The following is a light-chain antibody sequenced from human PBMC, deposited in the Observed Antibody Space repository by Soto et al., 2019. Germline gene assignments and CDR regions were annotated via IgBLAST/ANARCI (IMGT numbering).Light chain of an antibody. V-gene: IGKV1-5*01. CDR1: QSISWW. CDR3: QQYNGY. Sequence: DFQMTQSPSTLSASVGDRVTITCRASQSISWWLAWYQQKPGKAPKLLIYDASSLESGVPSRFSGSGSGTEFTLTISSLQTDDFATYYCQQYNGYFGGGTKVEIK. CDR2: DAS. J-gene: IGKJ4*01.